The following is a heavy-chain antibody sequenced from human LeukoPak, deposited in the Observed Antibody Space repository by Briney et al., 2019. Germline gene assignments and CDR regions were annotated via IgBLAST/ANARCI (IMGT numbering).Heavy chain of an antibody. CDR3: ARGRDYDSSGYRPNYYAMDV. CDR1: GFTVSSNY. J-gene: IGHJ6*02. D-gene: IGHD3-22*01. V-gene: IGHV3-53*01. Sequence: GGSLRLSCAASGFTVSSNYMNWVRQAPGKGLEWVSVMYSACSTYYADSVKGRFTISRDNSENTVYLQMNSLRADDTAVYYCARGRDYDSSGYRPNYYAMDVWGQGTTVTVSS. CDR2: MYSACST.